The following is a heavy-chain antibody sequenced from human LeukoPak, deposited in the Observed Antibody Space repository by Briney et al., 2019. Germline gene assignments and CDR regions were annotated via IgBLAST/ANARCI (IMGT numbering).Heavy chain of an antibody. CDR2: IIPIFGTA. CDR3: AREDRHYWYFDL. V-gene: IGHV1-69*13. Sequence: SVKVSCKASGGTFSSYAISWVRQAPGQGLEWMGGIIPIFGTANYAQKFQGRVTITADESTSTAYMELSSLRSEDTAVYYCAREDRHYWYFDLWGRGTLVTVSS. CDR1: GGTFSSYA. J-gene: IGHJ2*01.